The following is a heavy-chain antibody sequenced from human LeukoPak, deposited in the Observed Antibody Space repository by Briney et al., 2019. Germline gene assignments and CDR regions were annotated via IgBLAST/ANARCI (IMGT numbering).Heavy chain of an antibody. Sequence: SETLSLTCTVSGGSISSSSYYWGWIRQPPGKGLEWIGSIYYSGSTYYNPSLKSRVTISVDTSKNQFSLKLSSVTAADTAVYYCARDVYSSGWSSWGQGTLVTVSS. CDR3: ARDVYSSGWSS. CDR1: GGSISSSSYY. J-gene: IGHJ4*02. V-gene: IGHV4-39*07. D-gene: IGHD6-19*01. CDR2: IYYSGST.